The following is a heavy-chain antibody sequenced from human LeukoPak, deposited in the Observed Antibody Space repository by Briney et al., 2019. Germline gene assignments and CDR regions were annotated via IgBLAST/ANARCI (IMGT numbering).Heavy chain of an antibody. Sequence: SETLSLTCTVSGGSFSSYYWSWIRQPAGKGLEWIGRIYTSGSTNYNPSLKSRVTMSVDTSKNQFSLKLSSVTAADTAVYYCARATYCSSTSCYQDYWGQGTLVTVSS. CDR1: GGSFSSYY. V-gene: IGHV4-4*07. CDR3: ARATYCSSTSCYQDY. CDR2: IYTSGST. J-gene: IGHJ4*02. D-gene: IGHD2-2*01.